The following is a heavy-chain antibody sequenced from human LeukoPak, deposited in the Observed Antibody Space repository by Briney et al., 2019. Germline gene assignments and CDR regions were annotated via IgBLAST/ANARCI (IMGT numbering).Heavy chain of an antibody. CDR2: IYPGDSDT. CDR3: ARVTMVRGVIRYFDY. V-gene: IGHV5-51*01. CDR1: GYSFTSYW. D-gene: IGHD3-10*01. Sequence: GESLKISCKGSGYSFTSYWIGWVRQMPGKGLERMGIIYPGDSDTRYSPSFQGQVTISADKSISTAYLQWSSLKASDTAMYYCARVTMVRGVIRYFDYWGQGTLVTVSS. J-gene: IGHJ4*02.